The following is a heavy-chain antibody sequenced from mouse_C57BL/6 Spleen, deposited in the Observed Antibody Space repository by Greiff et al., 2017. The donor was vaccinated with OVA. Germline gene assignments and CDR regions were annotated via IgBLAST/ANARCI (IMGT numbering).Heavy chain of an antibody. CDR3: ARDYGSSFYFDY. V-gene: IGHV5-17*01. J-gene: IGHJ2*01. CDR2: ISSGSSTI. D-gene: IGHD1-1*01. CDR1: GFTFSDYG. Sequence: DVMLVESGGGLVKPGGSLKLSCAASGFTFSDYGMHWVRQAPEKGLEWVAYISSGSSTIYYADTVKGRCTISRDNAKNTLFLQMTSLRAEDTAMYYCARDYGSSFYFDYWGQGTTLTVSS.